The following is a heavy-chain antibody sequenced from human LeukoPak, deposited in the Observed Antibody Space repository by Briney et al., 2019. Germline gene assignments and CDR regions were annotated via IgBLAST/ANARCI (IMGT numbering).Heavy chain of an antibody. CDR3: AKGDCSSTSCPGYYYYYMDV. V-gene: IGHV1-2*02. Sequence: ASVKVSCKASGYTFTGYYMHWVRQAPGQGLEWMGWINPNSGGTNYAQKFQGRVTMTRDTSISTAYMELSRLRSDDTAVYYCAKGDCSSTSCPGYYYYYMDVWGKGTTVTVSS. D-gene: IGHD2-2*01. CDR2: INPNSGGT. CDR1: GYTFTGYY. J-gene: IGHJ6*03.